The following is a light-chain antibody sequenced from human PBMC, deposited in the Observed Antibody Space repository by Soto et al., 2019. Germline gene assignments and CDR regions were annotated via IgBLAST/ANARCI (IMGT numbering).Light chain of an antibody. V-gene: IGLV2-8*01. Sequence: QSVLTQPPSASGSPGQSVTISCTGTSSDVGGYNYVSWYQQHPDKAPKLMIYEVSKRPSGVPDRFSGSKSANTASLTVSGLQAEDEADYYCSSYAGSNNFVLFGGGTQLTVL. CDR1: SSDVGGYNY. CDR2: EVS. J-gene: IGLJ2*01. CDR3: SSYAGSNNFVL.